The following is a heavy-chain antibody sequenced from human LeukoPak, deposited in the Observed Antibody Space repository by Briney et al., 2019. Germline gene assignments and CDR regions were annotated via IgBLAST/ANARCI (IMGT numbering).Heavy chain of an antibody. D-gene: IGHD3-22*01. CDR2: IKSKTDGGTT. V-gene: IGHV3-15*01. J-gene: IGHJ3*02. CDR3: TTEEDYYDTSGYPPGRAFDI. CDR1: EFTFTIAS. Sequence: GGSLRLSCAASEFTFTIASMSWVRQAPGKGLEWVGRIKSKTDGGTTDYAAPVKGRFTISKDDSKNTLYLQMSSLKIEDTAVYYCTTEEDYYDTSGYPPGRAFDIWGQGTVVSVSS.